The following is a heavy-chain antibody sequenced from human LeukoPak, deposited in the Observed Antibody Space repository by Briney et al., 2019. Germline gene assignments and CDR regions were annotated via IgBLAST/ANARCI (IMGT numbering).Heavy chain of an antibody. CDR1: GYTFTGYY. Sequence: ASVKVSCKASGYTFTGYYMHWVRQAPGQGLEWMGWINPNSGGTNYAQKFRGRVTMTRDTSISTAYMELSRLRSDDTAVYYCARASLYYDSSGYYYDYWGQGTLVTVSS. CDR2: INPNSGGT. CDR3: ARASLYYDSSGYYYDY. J-gene: IGHJ4*02. D-gene: IGHD3-22*01. V-gene: IGHV1-2*02.